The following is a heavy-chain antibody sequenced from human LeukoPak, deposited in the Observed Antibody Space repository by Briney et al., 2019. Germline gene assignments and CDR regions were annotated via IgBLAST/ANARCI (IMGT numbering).Heavy chain of an antibody. CDR1: GFTFSSYG. CDR3: ARAKPKNMVRGLIMRRESRYYFDY. Sequence: PGGSLRLSCAASGFTFSSYGMSWVRQAPGKGLEWVSAISGGGGSTYYADSVKGRFTISRDNSKSTLYIQMNSLRAEDTAVYYCARAKPKNMVRGLIMRRESRYYFDYWGQGTLVTVSS. CDR2: ISGGGGST. J-gene: IGHJ4*02. D-gene: IGHD3-10*01. V-gene: IGHV3-23*01.